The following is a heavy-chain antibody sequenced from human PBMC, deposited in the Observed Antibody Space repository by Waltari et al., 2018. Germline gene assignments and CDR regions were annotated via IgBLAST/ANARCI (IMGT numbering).Heavy chain of an antibody. Sequence: QLQLQESGPGLVKPSETLSLTCTVSGGSISSSSYYWGWIRQPPGKGLEWIGSIYYSGTTYYNPSLKSRVTISVDTSKNQFSLKLSSVTAADTAVYYCARVWGGWTLTFDYWGQGTLVTVSS. CDR3: ARVWGGWTLTFDY. CDR2: IYYSGTT. CDR1: GGSISSSSYY. V-gene: IGHV4-39*07. J-gene: IGHJ4*02. D-gene: IGHD6-19*01.